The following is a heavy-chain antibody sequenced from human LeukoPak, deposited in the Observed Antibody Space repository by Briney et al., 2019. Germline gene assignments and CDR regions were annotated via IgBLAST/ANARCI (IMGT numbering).Heavy chain of an antibody. D-gene: IGHD1-26*01. J-gene: IGHJ4*02. CDR2: IWYDGSNK. Sequence: QPGRSLRLSCAASGFTFSSYGMHWVRQAPGKGLEWVAVIWYDGSNKYYADSVKGRFTISRDNSKNTLYLQMNSLRAEDPAVYYCARDIAHGGYLFDYWGQGTLVTVSS. CDR1: GFTFSSYG. V-gene: IGHV3-33*01. CDR3: ARDIAHGGYLFDY.